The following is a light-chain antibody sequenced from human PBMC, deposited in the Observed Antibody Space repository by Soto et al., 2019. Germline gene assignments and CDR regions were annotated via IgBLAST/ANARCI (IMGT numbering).Light chain of an antibody. CDR2: GSS. CDR3: QQYNNWPLT. J-gene: IGKJ4*01. V-gene: IGKV3-15*01. CDR1: QSVSGN. Sequence: EIVMTQSPATLSVSPGERATLSCRASQSVSGNLAWYQQKPGQAPRLLIYGSSTRATGIPARFSGSGSGTDFTLTISSLQSEDFAVYYCQQYNNWPLTFGGGTKVDIK.